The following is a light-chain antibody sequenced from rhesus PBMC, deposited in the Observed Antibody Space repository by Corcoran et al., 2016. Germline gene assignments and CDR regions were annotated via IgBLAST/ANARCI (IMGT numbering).Light chain of an antibody. J-gene: IGLJ1*01. Sequence: QSALPPPRSVSNSLGQSVTISCAGTSNAVGAYHDVSWYQQHSGTAPRLLIYAVSKRPSGVSDRFSGAKSGNTASLTISGLKAEDEADDYCCSYRNGSTHIFGAGTRRTVL. CDR3: CSYRNGSTHI. CDR1: SNAVGAYHD. V-gene: IGLV2S9*01. CDR2: AVS.